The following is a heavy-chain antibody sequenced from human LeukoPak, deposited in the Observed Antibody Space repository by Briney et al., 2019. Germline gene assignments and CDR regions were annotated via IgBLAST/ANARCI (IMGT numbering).Heavy chain of an antibody. Sequence: GASVKVSCKTSGYSFTDYYMHWVRQAPGQGLEWMGWINPNSGGTSSAQKFQGRVTMTRDTSITTVYMELSRLRSDDTAVYYCARASETEMATTLHFDYWGQGTLVTVSS. CDR1: GYSFTDYY. D-gene: IGHD5-24*01. J-gene: IGHJ4*02. CDR3: ARASETEMATTLHFDY. V-gene: IGHV1-2*02. CDR2: INPNSGGT.